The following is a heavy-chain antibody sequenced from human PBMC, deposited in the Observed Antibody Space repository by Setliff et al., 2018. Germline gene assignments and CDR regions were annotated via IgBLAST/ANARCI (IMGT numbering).Heavy chain of an antibody. CDR3: AKAGSGWYGLGDY. Sequence: GGSLRLSCAASGFTFSSYWMSWVRQAPGKGLEWVANIKQGGSEKYYVDSVKGRFTISRDNSKNTLYLQMNSLRAEDTAVYYCAKAGSGWYGLGDYWGQGTLVTVSS. CDR2: IKQGGSEK. V-gene: IGHV3-7*01. CDR1: GFTFSSYW. D-gene: IGHD6-19*01. J-gene: IGHJ4*02.